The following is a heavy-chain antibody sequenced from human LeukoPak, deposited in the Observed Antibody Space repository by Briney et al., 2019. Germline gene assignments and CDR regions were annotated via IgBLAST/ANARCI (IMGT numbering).Heavy chain of an antibody. V-gene: IGHV3-15*01. CDR1: GFTFSNAW. J-gene: IGHJ4*02. CDR3: AASYFVSGSYWTFDY. Sequence: GGSLRLSCAASGFTFSNAWMSWVRQAPGKGLEWVGRIKSKTEGGTADYAAPVRDRFTISRDDSKNTLFLQMNSLKTEDTAVYYCAASYFVSGSYWTFDYWGQGNLVTVSS. CDR2: IKSKTEGGTA. D-gene: IGHD3-10*01.